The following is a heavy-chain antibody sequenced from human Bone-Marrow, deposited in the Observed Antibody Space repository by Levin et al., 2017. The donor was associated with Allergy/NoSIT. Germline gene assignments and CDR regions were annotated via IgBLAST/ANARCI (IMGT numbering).Heavy chain of an antibody. Sequence: ASVKVSCKASGYTFTSYDINWVRQATGQGLEWMGWMNPNSGNTGYAQKFQGRVTMTRNTSISTAYMELSSLRSEDTAVYYCARGYQLPYYFDYWGQGTLVTVSS. CDR2: MNPNSGNT. CDR3: ARGYQLPYYFDY. J-gene: IGHJ4*02. V-gene: IGHV1-8*01. CDR1: GYTFTSYD. D-gene: IGHD2-2*01.